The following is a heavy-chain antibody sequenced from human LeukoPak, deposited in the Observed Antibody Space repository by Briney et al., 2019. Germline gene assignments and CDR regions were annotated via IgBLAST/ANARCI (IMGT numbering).Heavy chain of an antibody. Sequence: ASETLSLTCAVYGGSFSGYYWSWLRQPPGKGLEWIGEINHSGSTNYNPSLKSRVTISVDTSKNQFSLKLSSVTAADTAVYYCARGVGDYGRNAFDIWGQGTMVTVSS. V-gene: IGHV4-34*01. CDR2: INHSGST. CDR3: ARGVGDYGRNAFDI. D-gene: IGHD4-23*01. CDR1: GGSFSGYY. J-gene: IGHJ3*02.